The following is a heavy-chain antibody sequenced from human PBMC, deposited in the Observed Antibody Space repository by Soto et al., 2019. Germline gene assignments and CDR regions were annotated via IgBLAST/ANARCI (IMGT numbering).Heavy chain of an antibody. CDR2: IKQDGSEK. CDR1: GFTFSSYW. D-gene: IGHD6-19*01. Sequence: EVQLVESGGGLVQPGGSLRLSCAASGFTFSSYWMSWVRQAPGKGLEWVANIKQDGSEKYYVDSVKGRFTISRDNAKNSLYLQMNSLRAEDTAVYYCAREYSSGWVAIYWYFDLWGRGTLVTVSS. V-gene: IGHV3-7*01. J-gene: IGHJ2*01. CDR3: AREYSSGWVAIYWYFDL.